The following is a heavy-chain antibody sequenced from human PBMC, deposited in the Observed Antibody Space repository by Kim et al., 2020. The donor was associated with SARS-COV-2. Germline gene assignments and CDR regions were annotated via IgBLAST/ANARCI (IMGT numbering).Heavy chain of an antibody. J-gene: IGHJ4*02. Sequence: GGSLRLSCAASGFTFSNAWMSWVRQAPGKGLEWVGRIKSKTDGGTTDYAAPVKGRFTISRDDSKNTLYLQMNSLKTEDTAVYYCTTLFIVGADLFDYWGQGTLVTVSS. CDR3: TTLFIVGADLFDY. D-gene: IGHD1-26*01. CDR2: IKSKTDGGTT. V-gene: IGHV3-15*01. CDR1: GFTFSNAW.